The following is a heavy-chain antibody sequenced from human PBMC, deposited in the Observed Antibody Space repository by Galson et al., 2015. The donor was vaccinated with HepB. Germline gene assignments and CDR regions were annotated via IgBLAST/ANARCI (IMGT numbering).Heavy chain of an antibody. J-gene: IGHJ5*02. CDR2: ISSSGDIT. V-gene: IGHV3-11*01. Sequence: SLRLSCAASGFTFSDFYMSWIRQAPGKGLEWLSYISSSGDITSYADSVKGRFTVSRDNAKSSLYLQVNSLRAEDTAVYYCARASLGWFDPRGQGTLLTVSS. CDR1: GFTFSDFY. CDR3: ARASLGWFDP.